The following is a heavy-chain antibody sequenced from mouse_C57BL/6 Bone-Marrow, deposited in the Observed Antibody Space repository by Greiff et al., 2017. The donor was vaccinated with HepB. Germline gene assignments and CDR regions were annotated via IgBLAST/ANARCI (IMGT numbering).Heavy chain of an antibody. Sequence: EVQVVESGPELVKPGASVKISCKASGYSFTGYYMNWVKQSPEKSLEWIGEINPSTGGTTYNQKFKAKATLTVDKSSSTAYMQLKSLTSEDSAVYYCAERIYDGYYRPWFAYWGQGTLVTVSA. J-gene: IGHJ3*01. CDR2: INPSTGGT. CDR3: AERIYDGYYRPWFAY. D-gene: IGHD2-3*01. CDR1: GYSFTGYY. V-gene: IGHV1-42*01.